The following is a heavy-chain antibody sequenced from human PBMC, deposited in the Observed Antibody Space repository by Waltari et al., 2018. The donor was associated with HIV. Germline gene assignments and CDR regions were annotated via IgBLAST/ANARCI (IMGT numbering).Heavy chain of an antibody. V-gene: IGHV3-30*02. CDR3: AREYDSSGYLHY. CDR1: GFSFSSWS. Sequence: QVQLVESGGGVVQPGGSRSLPCVASGFSFSSWSMHWARQAPGKGLEWVAFIRYDGSNKYYADSVKGRFTISRDNSKNTLYLQMNSLRAEDTAVYYCAREYDSSGYLHYWGQGTLVTVSS. D-gene: IGHD3-22*01. J-gene: IGHJ4*02. CDR2: IRYDGSNK.